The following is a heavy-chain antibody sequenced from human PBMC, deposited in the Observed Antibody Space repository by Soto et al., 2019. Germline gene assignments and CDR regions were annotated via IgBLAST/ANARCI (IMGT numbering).Heavy chain of an antibody. Sequence: ASVKVSCKASGYTFTNYYIHWVRQAPGQGLERMGIINPGGGQTNYAQKFQGRVNLTRDTSTSTVYMEMSSLRSEDTAVFYCARDYVWGSEDYFDSWGQGTQVTVSS. J-gene: IGHJ4*02. D-gene: IGHD3-16*01. CDR3: ARDYVWGSEDYFDS. CDR2: INPGGGQT. V-gene: IGHV1-46*01. CDR1: GYTFTNYY.